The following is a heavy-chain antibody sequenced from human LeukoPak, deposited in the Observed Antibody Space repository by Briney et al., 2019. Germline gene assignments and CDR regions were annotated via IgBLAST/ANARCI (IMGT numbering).Heavy chain of an antibody. CDR2: INYSGST. V-gene: IGHV4-34*01. J-gene: IGHJ4*02. CDR1: GGSFSGYY. Sequence: SETLSLTCAVYGGSFSGYYWSWIRQPPGKGLEWIGEINYSGSTNYNPSLKSRVTISVDTSKNQFSLKLSSVTAADTAVYYCARVLREVVTASYYFDYWGQGTLVTVSS. CDR3: ARVLREVVTASYYFDY. D-gene: IGHD2-21*02.